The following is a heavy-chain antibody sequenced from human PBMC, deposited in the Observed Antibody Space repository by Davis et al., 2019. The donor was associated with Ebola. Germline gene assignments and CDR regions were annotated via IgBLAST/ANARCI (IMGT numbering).Heavy chain of an antibody. CDR3: ATALPSYYYYGMDV. CDR1: GFTFSSYS. D-gene: IGHD2-21*01. J-gene: IGHJ6*04. CDR2: ISSSSSYI. Sequence: GESLKISCAASGFTFSSYSMNWVRQAPGKGLEWVSSISSSSSYIYYVDSVKGRITISRDNAKNTLYLQMNSLRAEDTAVYYCATALPSYYYYGMDVWGKGTTVTVSS. V-gene: IGHV3-21*01.